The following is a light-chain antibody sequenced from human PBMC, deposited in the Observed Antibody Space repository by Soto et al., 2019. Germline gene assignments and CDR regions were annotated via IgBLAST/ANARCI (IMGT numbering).Light chain of an antibody. CDR3: QQYLSYPYT. V-gene: IGKV1-8*01. J-gene: IGKJ2*01. CDR2: AAA. Sequence: AIRMTQSPSSISASTGDRVTITWRASQGISSFLAWYQQKPGKAPKLLIYAAATLQRGAPSRFSASGSGTDFTLAISRLQSEDFATYFCQQYLSYPYTFGQGTKLEI. CDR1: QGISSF.